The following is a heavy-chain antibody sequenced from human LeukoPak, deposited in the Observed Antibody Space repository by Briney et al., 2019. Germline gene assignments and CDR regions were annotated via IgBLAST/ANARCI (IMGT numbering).Heavy chain of an antibody. V-gene: IGHV4-30-4*01. CDR3: ARLTGYYHY. CDR2: IYHSGDT. CDR1: GVSISSGDYY. D-gene: IGHD3-9*01. J-gene: IGHJ4*02. Sequence: SQTLSLTCTVSGVSISSGDYYWSWIRQPPGKGLEWIGYIYHSGDTYYNPSLKSRVTISVDTSKNQFSLKLSSVTAADTAVYYCARLTGYYHYWGQGTLVTVSS.